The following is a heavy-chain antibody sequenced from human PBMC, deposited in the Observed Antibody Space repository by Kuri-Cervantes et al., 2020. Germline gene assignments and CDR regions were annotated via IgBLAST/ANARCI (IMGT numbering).Heavy chain of an antibody. D-gene: IGHD5-18*01. CDR1: GGSFSGYY. J-gene: IGHJ6*02. Sequence: SETLSLTCAVYGGSFSGYYWSWIRQPPGKGLEWIGEINHSGSTNYNPSLKSRVTISVDTSKNQFSLKLSSVTAADTAVYYCATLGKVDTAMNYGMDVWGQGTTVTVSS. V-gene: IGHV4-34*01. CDR2: INHSGST. CDR3: ATLGKVDTAMNYGMDV.